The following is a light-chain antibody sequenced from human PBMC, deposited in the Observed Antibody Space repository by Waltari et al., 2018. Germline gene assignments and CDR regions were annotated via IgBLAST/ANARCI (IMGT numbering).Light chain of an antibody. V-gene: IGKV3-11*01. CDR1: QSVSKY. Sequence: EIVLTQSPATLSLSPGERATLSRRASQSVSKYLAWYQQKPAQAPRLLIYDASNRAPGVPDRFSGSGSGTDFTLTISSLEPEDFAVYYCHQRSNWPLTFGGGTKVEIK. CDR2: DAS. CDR3: HQRSNWPLT. J-gene: IGKJ4*01.